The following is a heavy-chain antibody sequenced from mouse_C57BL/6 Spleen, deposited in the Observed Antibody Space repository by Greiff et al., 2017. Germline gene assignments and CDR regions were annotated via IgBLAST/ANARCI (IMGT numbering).Heavy chain of an antibody. CDR2: ILPGSGST. Sequence: QVQLQQSGAELMKPGASVKLSCKATGYTFTGYWIEWVKQRPGHGLEWIGEILPGSGSTNYNEKFKGKATFTADKSSNTAYMQLSSLTTEYSAIYYCARSSSGYDYAMDYWGQGTSVTVSS. J-gene: IGHJ4*01. D-gene: IGHD3-2*02. CDR3: ARSSSGYDYAMDY. CDR1: GYTFTGYW. V-gene: IGHV1-9*01.